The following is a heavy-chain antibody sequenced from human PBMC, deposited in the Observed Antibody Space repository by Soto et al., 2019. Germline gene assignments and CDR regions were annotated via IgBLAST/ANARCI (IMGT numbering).Heavy chain of an antibody. D-gene: IGHD3-10*01. CDR3: AKSNSGSYSFDY. V-gene: IGHV4-39*01. Sequence: SETLSLTCAVSGGSISSSSYYWAWIRQPPGKGLEWIANIYYTGSTYYNPSLGGRVTISIDTSKDQFYLKLGSVTAADTAVYYCAKSNSGSYSFDYWGQGTLVTVSS. CDR2: IYYTGST. CDR1: GGSISSSSYY. J-gene: IGHJ4*02.